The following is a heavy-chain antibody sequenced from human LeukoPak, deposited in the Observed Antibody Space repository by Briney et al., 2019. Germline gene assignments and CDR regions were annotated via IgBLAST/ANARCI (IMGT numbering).Heavy chain of an antibody. CDR1: GYTFTGHF. J-gene: IGHJ4*02. D-gene: IGHD2-2*01. V-gene: IGHV1-2*02. CDR2: INPNNGDT. Sequence: ASVRVSRKASGYTFTGHFIYWVRQSPGQRLELMAWINPNNGDTNYAQKFQGRVTVASDTSIGTAYMDISRLGSDDTALYYCSREASCDTTSCPQDYWGQGTLVTVSS. CDR3: SREASCDTTSCPQDY.